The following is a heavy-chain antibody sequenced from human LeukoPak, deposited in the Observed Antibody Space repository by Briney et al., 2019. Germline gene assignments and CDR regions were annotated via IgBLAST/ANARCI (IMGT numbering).Heavy chain of an antibody. CDR1: GITLSNYG. J-gene: IGHJ6*02. V-gene: IGHV3-64*01. D-gene: IGHD2-15*01. CDR3: ARGGYCSGGSCRDCYYYGMDV. CDR2: ISSHGGST. Sequence: GGSLRLSCVGCGITLSNYGMGWVGPAPGRGVEYVSAISSHGGSTYYANSVKGRLTISRDNSNNTLYLQMGSLRAEDMAVYYCARGGYCSGGSCRDCYYYGMDVSGQATTVNVSS.